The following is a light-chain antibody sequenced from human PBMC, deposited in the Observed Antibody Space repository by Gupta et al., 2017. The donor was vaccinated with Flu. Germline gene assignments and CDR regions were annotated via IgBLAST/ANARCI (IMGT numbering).Light chain of an antibody. CDR1: QTISSY. CDR3: QHRTNGPRWYS. Sequence: EIVFTQSPATLSLSPGERATLSCRASQTISSYLAWYQQKPGQAPRLLIYDASNRATGIPARFSGSGAGIDFTLTISSLEPEDSAVYYCQHRTNGPRWYSFGQGTKLEIK. CDR2: DAS. V-gene: IGKV3-11*01. J-gene: IGKJ2*03.